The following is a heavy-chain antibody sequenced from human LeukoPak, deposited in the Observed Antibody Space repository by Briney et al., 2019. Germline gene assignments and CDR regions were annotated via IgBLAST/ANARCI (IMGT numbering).Heavy chain of an antibody. CDR1: GYTFTGYY. Sequence: SVKVSCKASGYTFTGYYMHWVRQAPGQGLEWMGGIIPILGTANYAQKFQGRVTITADESTSTAYMELSSLRSEDTAVYYCARGIQLWLNYFDYWGQGTLVTVSS. V-gene: IGHV1-69*13. CDR2: IIPILGTA. CDR3: ARGIQLWLNYFDY. D-gene: IGHD5-18*01. J-gene: IGHJ4*02.